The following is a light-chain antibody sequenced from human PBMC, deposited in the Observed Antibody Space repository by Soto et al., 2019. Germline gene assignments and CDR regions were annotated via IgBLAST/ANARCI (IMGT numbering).Light chain of an antibody. CDR1: SSDVGSYNL. Sequence: QSALTQPASVSGSPGQSITIYCTGTSSDVGSYNLVSWYQQHPGKAPKLMIYEGSKRPSGVSNRFSGSKSGNTASLTISGLQAEDEADYYCCSYAGSSTNYVFGTGTKLTVL. CDR3: CSYAGSSTNYV. J-gene: IGLJ1*01. CDR2: EGS. V-gene: IGLV2-23*01.